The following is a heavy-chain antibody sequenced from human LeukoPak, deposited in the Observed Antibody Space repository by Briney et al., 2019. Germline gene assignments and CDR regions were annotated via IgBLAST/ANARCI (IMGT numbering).Heavy chain of an antibody. CDR2: ISAYDGNT. Sequence: ASVKVSCKASGYIFTNYGISWVRQAPGQGLEWMGWISAYDGNTNYAQKLQDRVTMATDTSTSTVYMELRSLRSDDTAVYYCAREPITIFGVAEYYFDYWGQGTLVTVSS. CDR1: GYIFTNYG. V-gene: IGHV1-18*01. J-gene: IGHJ4*02. D-gene: IGHD3-3*01. CDR3: AREPITIFGVAEYYFDY.